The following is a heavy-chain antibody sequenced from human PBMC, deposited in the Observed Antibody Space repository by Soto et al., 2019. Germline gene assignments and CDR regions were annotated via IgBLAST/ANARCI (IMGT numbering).Heavy chain of an antibody. Sequence: VQLVESGGGLVQPGGSLRLSCAASGFTFSSYSMNWVRQAPGKGLEWVSYISSSSSTIYYADSVKGRFTISRDNAKNSLYLQMDSLRDEDTAVYYCASLPRITMIVAGYFDYWGQGTLVTVSS. V-gene: IGHV3-48*02. J-gene: IGHJ4*02. CDR1: GFTFSSYS. D-gene: IGHD3-22*01. CDR2: ISSSSSTI. CDR3: ASLPRITMIVAGYFDY.